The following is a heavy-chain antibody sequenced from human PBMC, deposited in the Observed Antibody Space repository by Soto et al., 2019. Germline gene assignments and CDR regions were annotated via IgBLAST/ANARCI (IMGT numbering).Heavy chain of an antibody. V-gene: IGHV1-69*06. CDR2: IIPISGTA. Sequence: QVQLVQSGAEVKKPGSSVKVSCKASGDTFTSYAFSWVRQAPGQGLEWMGGIIPISGTANYAQKFQGRVIVTADKSTSTAYMELSSLRSSDTAVYYCARESTYGSGSHYSNYFDFWGQGTLVTVSS. CDR1: GDTFTSYA. D-gene: IGHD3-10*01. J-gene: IGHJ4*02. CDR3: ARESTYGSGSHYSNYFDF.